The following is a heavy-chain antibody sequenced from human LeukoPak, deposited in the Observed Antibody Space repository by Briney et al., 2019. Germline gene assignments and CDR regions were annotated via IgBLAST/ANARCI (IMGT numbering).Heavy chain of an antibody. J-gene: IGHJ5*02. CDR1: GHTFTSYG. V-gene: IGHV1-18*01. D-gene: IGHD2/OR15-2a*01. CDR2: ISAYNGNT. CDR3: EVYEERNSYFLFSP. Sequence: ASVKVSCKASGHTFTSYGISWVRQAPGQGLEWMGWISAYNGNTNYAQKLQGRVTMTTDTSTSTAYMELRSLRSDDTAVCNWEVYEERNSYFLFSPGGPGPRDSVSS.